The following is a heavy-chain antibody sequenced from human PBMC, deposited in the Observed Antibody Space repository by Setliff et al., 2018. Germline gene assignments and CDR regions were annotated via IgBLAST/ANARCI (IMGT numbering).Heavy chain of an antibody. CDR2: INPNDGYT. D-gene: IGHD7-27*01. CDR1: GHSLTSNH. V-gene: IGHV1-46*01. J-gene: IGHJ3*02. Sequence: ASVKVSCKASGHSLTSNHFHWGRQAPGKGLEWMGTINPNDGYTIYAPAFQGRVAMTTDTSTGTAYMELSGLTSADTAVYYCAREPLWGSHDAFDIWGQGTMVTVSS. CDR3: AREPLWGSHDAFDI.